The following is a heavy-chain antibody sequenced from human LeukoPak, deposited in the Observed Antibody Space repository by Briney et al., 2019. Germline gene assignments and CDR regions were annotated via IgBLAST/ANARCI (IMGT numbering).Heavy chain of an antibody. Sequence: SETLSLTCAVYGGSFSGYYWSWLRQPPGKGLEWIGEINHSGSTNYNPSIKSRVTISVDTSKNQFSLNLTSVTAADTAVYHCARDRLPVVVPAAPTALDSWGQGTLIIVSS. D-gene: IGHD2-2*01. V-gene: IGHV4-34*01. J-gene: IGHJ4*02. CDR1: GGSFSGYY. CDR2: INHSGST. CDR3: ARDRLPVVVPAAPTALDS.